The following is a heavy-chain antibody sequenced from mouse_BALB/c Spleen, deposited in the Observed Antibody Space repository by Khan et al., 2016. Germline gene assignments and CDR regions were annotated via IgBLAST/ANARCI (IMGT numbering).Heavy chain of an antibody. V-gene: IGHV4-1*02. D-gene: IGHD2-2*01. CDR3: AGGYDAYAMDY. CDR1: GFDFSRYW. Sequence: EVKLLESGGGLVQPGGSLKLSCAVSGFDFSRYWMSWVRQAPGKGLEWIGEINPDSSTINYTPFLKDKFIIYRDNDKNTLFLLMSKVRSEDTSLYYCAGGYDAYAMDYWGQGTAVTLTS. CDR2: INPDSSTI. J-gene: IGHJ4*01.